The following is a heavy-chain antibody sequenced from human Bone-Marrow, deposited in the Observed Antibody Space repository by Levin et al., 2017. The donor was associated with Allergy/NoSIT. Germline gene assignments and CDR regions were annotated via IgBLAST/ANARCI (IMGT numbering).Heavy chain of an antibody. V-gene: IGHV3-33*01. J-gene: IGHJ5*02. CDR1: GFTFSSYG. CDR3: ARDPAGRIVLVPAAIGNGWFDP. D-gene: IGHD2-2*02. Sequence: GGSLRLSCAASGFTFSSYGMHWVRQAPGKGLEWVAVIWYDGSNKYYADSVKGRFTISRDNSKNTLYLQMNSLRAEDTAVYYCARDPAGRIVLVPAAIGNGWFDPWGQGTLVTVSS. CDR2: IWYDGSNK.